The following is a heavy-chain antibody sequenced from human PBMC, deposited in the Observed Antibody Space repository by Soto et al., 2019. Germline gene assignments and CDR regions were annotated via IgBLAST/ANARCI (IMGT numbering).Heavy chain of an antibody. Sequence: QVQLVQSGAEVKKPGASVKVSCKASGYTFTSYAMHWVRQAPGQRLEWMGWINAGNGNTKYSQKFQGRVTLTRDTSANTAYMELSSLRSEDTAVYYCARDYYDSTMMGYWGKGTLVTVSS. V-gene: IGHV1-3*01. J-gene: IGHJ4*02. CDR2: INAGNGNT. D-gene: IGHD3-22*01. CDR3: ARDYYDSTMMGY. CDR1: GYTFTSYA.